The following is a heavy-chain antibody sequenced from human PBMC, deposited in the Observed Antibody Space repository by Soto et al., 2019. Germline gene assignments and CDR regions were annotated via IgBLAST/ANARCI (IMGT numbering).Heavy chain of an antibody. V-gene: IGHV4-34*01. CDR2: MNHSGST. D-gene: IGHD3-3*01. CDR1: GGSFSGYY. J-gene: IGHJ3*02. Sequence: QVQLQQWGAGLLKPSETLSLTCAVYGGSFSGYYWSWIRQPPGKGLGWIGEMNHSGSTNYNPSLKSRVTISVDTSKNQFSLKLSSVNAADTAVYYCARSITIFGVVIHEAFDIWGQGTMVIVSS. CDR3: ARSITIFGVVIHEAFDI.